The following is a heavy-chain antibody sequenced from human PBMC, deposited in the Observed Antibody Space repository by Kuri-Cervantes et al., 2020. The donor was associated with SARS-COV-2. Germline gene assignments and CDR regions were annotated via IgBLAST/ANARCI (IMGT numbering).Heavy chain of an antibody. V-gene: IGHV1-2*02. J-gene: IGHJ6*03. D-gene: IGHD6-13*01. CDR2: INPNSGGT. Sequence: ASVKVSCKASGYTFTGYYMHWVRQAPGQGLEWMGWINPNSGGTNYAQKFQGRVTMTRDTSISTAYMELSSLRSEDTAVYYCARGGWIIAAAGGYYYYYMDVWGKGTTVTVSS. CDR1: GYTFTGYY. CDR3: ARGGWIIAAAGGYYYYYMDV.